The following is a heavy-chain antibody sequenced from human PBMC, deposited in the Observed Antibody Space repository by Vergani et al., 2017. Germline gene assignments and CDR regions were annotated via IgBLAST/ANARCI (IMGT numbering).Heavy chain of an antibody. Sequence: VQLLESGGGLVKPGGSLRLSCAASGFTFSDYYMSWIRQAPGKGLEWVSYISSSSSYTNYADSVKGRFTISRDNAKNSLYLQMNSLRAEDTAVYYCARGREMATIRSAFDYWGQGTLVTVSS. V-gene: IGHV3-11*06. J-gene: IGHJ4*02. D-gene: IGHD5-24*01. CDR2: ISSSSSYT. CDR1: GFTFSDYY. CDR3: ARGREMATIRSAFDY.